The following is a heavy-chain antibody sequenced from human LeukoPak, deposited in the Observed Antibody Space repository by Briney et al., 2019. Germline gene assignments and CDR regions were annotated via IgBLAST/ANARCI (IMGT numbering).Heavy chain of an antibody. J-gene: IGHJ6*03. V-gene: IGHV4-4*07. CDR2: IYTSGST. Sequence: SETLSLTCTLSGGSISSYYWSWLRQPAGKGLEWIGRIYTSGSTNYNPSLKSRVTMSVDTSKNQFSLKLSSVTAADTAVYYCARAKDIVVVPAAGEAYYYYYMDVWGKGTTVTVSS. CDR3: ARAKDIVVVPAAGEAYYYYYMDV. D-gene: IGHD2-2*01. CDR1: GGSISSYY.